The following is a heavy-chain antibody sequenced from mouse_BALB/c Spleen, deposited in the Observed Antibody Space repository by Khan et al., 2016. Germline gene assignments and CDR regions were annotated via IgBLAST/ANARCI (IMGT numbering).Heavy chain of an antibody. Sequence: EVQLQESGPGLVKPSQSLSLTCTVTGYSITSDYAWNWIRQFPGNKLEWMGYISYSGSTSYNPSLKSRISITRDTSKNQFFLQFKSVATGETAAYYCARSSYGSSYGYAMDYWGQGTSVTVSS. V-gene: IGHV3-2*02. J-gene: IGHJ4*01. CDR2: ISYSGST. CDR1: GYSITSDYA. CDR3: ARSSYGSSYGYAMDY. D-gene: IGHD1-1*01.